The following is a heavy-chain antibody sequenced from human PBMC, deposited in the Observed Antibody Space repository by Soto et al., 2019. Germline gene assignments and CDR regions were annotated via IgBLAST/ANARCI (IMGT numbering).Heavy chain of an antibody. CDR2: IIPLFGTA. J-gene: IGHJ4*02. CDR3: ARPTTGGFWSGAPGY. D-gene: IGHD3-3*01. V-gene: IGHV1-69*13. CDR1: GGSFSNYV. Sequence: ASVKVSCKASGGSFSNYVITWVRQAPGQGLEWMGGIIPLFGTANYAQKFQGRVTITADESTSTDYMELSSLRSEDTAVYYCARPTTGGFWSGAPGYWGQGALVTV.